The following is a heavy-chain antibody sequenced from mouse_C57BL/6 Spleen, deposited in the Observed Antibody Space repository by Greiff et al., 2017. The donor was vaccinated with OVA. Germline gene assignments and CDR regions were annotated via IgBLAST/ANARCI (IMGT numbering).Heavy chain of an antibody. CDR2: ISSGSSTI. J-gene: IGHJ3*01. V-gene: IGHV5-17*01. D-gene: IGHD1-1*01. Sequence: EVQLVESGGGLVKPGGSLKLSCAASGFTFSDYGMHWVRQAPEKGLEWVAYISSGSSTIYYADTVKGRFTISRDNAKNTLFLQMTSLRSEDTAMYYCARRYYYGSSYEGFAYWGQGTLVTVSA. CDR3: ARRYYYGSSYEGFAY. CDR1: GFTFSDYG.